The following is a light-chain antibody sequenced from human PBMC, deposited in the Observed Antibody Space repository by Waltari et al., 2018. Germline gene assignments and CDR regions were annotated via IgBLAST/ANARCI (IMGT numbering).Light chain of an antibody. CDR1: DSDVGAYDF. J-gene: IGLJ1*01. CDR3: SSYTTSSAPGV. V-gene: IGLV2-14*01. Sequence: QGQSITISCSGTDSDVGAYDFVSWYQQHPGKAPHLIIYEVSNRPSGISNRFSASKSCNTASLTISGLQAEDEADDYCSSYTTSSAPGVFGTGTRVTVL. CDR2: EVS.